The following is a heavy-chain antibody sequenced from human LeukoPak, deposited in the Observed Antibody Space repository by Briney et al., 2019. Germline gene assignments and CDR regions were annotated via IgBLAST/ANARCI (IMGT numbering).Heavy chain of an antibody. V-gene: IGHV1-2*02. CDR1: GYTFIGYY. CDR2: INPKSGGT. D-gene: IGHD3-22*01. CDR3: ARDPPGSGFARSYFDY. Sequence: ASVKVSCKASGYTFIGYYMHWARQAPGQGLEWMGWINPKSGGTKYAQTFQGRVTMTRDTSISTAYMELSRLRSDDTAVYYCARDPPGSGFARSYFDYWGQGMLVTVSS. J-gene: IGHJ4*02.